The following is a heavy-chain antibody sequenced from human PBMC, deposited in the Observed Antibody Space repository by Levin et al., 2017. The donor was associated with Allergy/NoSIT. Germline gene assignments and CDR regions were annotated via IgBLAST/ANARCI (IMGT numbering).Heavy chain of an antibody. D-gene: IGHD5-18*01. CDR3: ARNYNYAFDY. CDR1: GFSFNTYT. CDR2: ISAGGSTI. J-gene: IGHJ4*02. V-gene: IGHV3-48*02. Sequence: GGSLRLSCAASGFSFNTYTMQWVRQAPGKGLECLSYISAGGSTIDYADSVKGRFTISRDNAKNSLYLQMNSLRDEDTAVYYCARNYNYAFDYWGQGTLVTVSS.